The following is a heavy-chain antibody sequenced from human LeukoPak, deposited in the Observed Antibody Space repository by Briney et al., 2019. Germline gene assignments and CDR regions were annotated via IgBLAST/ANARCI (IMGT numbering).Heavy chain of an antibody. V-gene: IGHV4-31*03. CDR1: GGSISSGGYY. Sequence: KTSETLSLTCTVSGGSISSGGYYWSWIRQHPGKGLGWIGYIYYSGSTYYNPSLKSRVTISVDTSKNQFSLKLSSVTAADTAVYYCARASPHDFWSGHLYDYWGQGTLVTVSS. J-gene: IGHJ4*02. CDR2: IYYSGST. D-gene: IGHD3-3*01. CDR3: ARASPHDFWSGHLYDY.